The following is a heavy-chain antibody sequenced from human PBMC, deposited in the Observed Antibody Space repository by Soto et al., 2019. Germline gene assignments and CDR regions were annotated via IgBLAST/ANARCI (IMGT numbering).Heavy chain of an antibody. J-gene: IGHJ4*02. CDR1: GFIFNKYW. CDR3: VRDHFEWLGPLSTANPGDY. D-gene: IGHD3-3*01. Sequence: EVQLVESGGGLIQPGGSLRLSCVASGFIFNKYWIHWVRQAPGKGLVWVSRVNGNGKSTSYADSVKGRFTISRDDAKKTVWLQMNSLRADDTAVYYCVRDHFEWLGPLSTANPGDYWGQGTQVTVSS. V-gene: IGHV3-74*01. CDR2: VNGNGKST.